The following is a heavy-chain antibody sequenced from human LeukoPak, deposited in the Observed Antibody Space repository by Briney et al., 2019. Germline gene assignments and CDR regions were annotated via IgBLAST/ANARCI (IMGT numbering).Heavy chain of an antibody. CDR2: VSYSGNT. CDR3: ARGDRGTFDY. V-gene: IGHV4-59*08. Sequence: PSETLSLTCSVSGVSIKIYYWSWIRQPPGKGLEWIGYVSYSGNTNYKPSPKSRVTISLDTSKNHFSLNLGSVTAADTAVYYCARGDRGTFDYWGQGTLVTVSS. D-gene: IGHD1-1*01. CDR1: GVSIKIYY. J-gene: IGHJ4*02.